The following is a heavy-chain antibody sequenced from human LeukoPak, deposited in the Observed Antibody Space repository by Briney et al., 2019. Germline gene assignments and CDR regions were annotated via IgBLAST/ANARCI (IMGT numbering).Heavy chain of an antibody. Sequence: SETLSLTCTVSGGSISSGDYYWSWIRQPPGKGLEWIGEINHSGSTNYNPSLKSRVTISVDTSRNQFSLKLSSVTAADTAVYYCARRIEYSSSSTHDYWGQGTLVTVSS. CDR1: GGSISSGDYY. D-gene: IGHD6-6*01. CDR3: ARRIEYSSSSTHDY. V-gene: IGHV4-39*07. J-gene: IGHJ4*02. CDR2: INHSGST.